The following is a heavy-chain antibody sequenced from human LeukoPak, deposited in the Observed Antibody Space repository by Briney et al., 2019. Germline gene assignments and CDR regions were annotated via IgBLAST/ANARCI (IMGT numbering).Heavy chain of an antibody. Sequence: PSETLSLTCTVSGGSISSYYWSWIRQPPGKGLEWIGSIYYSGSTYYNPSLKSRVTISVDTSKNQFSLKLSSVTAADTAVYYCARHGYSSRYYYMDVWGKGTTVTISS. J-gene: IGHJ6*03. CDR2: IYYSGST. D-gene: IGHD6-13*01. CDR1: GGSISSYY. V-gene: IGHV4-39*01. CDR3: ARHGYSSRYYYMDV.